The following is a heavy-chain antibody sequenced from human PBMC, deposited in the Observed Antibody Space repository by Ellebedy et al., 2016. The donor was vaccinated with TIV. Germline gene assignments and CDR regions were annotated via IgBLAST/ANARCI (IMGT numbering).Heavy chain of an antibody. CDR2: INQSGRT. V-gene: IGHV4-30-2*01. Sequence: SETLSLXXAVSGGSMRSGPYCWSWIRQPPGKGLEWVGYINQSGRTYNPSLKSRVTISVDRSRNKFSLDLRSVTAADTAVYYCARGRHSYGYEGLDTWGQGTLASVSS. CDR1: GGSMRSGPYC. J-gene: IGHJ5*02. CDR3: ARGRHSYGYEGLDT. D-gene: IGHD5-18*01.